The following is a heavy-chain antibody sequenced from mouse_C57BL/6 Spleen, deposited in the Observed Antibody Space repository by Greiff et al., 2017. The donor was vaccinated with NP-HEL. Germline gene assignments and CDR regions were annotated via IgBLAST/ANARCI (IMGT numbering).Heavy chain of an antibody. CDR3: ANYYGSRWDY. D-gene: IGHD1-1*01. Sequence: VQLQQPGAELVKPGASVKLSCKASGYTFTSYWMQWVKQRPGQGLEWIGEIDPSDSYTNYNQKFKGKATLTVDTSSSTAYMQLSSLTSEDSAVYYCANYYGSRWDYWGQGTTLTVSS. V-gene: IGHV1-50*01. CDR1: GYTFTSYW. CDR2: IDPSDSYT. J-gene: IGHJ2*01.